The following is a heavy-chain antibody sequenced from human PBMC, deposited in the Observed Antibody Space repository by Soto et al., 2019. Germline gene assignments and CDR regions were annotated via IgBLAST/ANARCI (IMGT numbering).Heavy chain of an antibody. CDR1: GGSSSGYY. CDR2: IFYSGTT. J-gene: IGHJ4*02. V-gene: IGHV4-59*01. Sequence: SETLSLTCTVAGGSSSGYYWGWIRQPPGKGLEWLGYIFYSGTTNYNPSLQSRLTISVDTSKNQFSLTLSSVTAAHTAVYYCAKGGGRGVPGGDYFDYWGLGTLVTVSS. CDR3: AKGGGRGVPGGDYFDY. D-gene: IGHD2-8*02.